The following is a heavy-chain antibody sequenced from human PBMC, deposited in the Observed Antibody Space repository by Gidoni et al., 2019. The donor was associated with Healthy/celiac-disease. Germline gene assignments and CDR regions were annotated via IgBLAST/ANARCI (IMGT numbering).Heavy chain of an antibody. CDR3: AKDKGYCSGGSCYYFDY. CDR1: GFPFSSYA. J-gene: IGHJ4*02. V-gene: IGHV3-23*01. CDR2: ISGSGGST. Sequence: EVQLLESGGGLVQPGGFLILPGAASGFPFSSYAMSSVRQAPGKGLVGVSAISGSGGSTYYADSVKGRFTISRDNSKNTMYLQMNSLRAEDTAVYYCAKDKGYCSGGSCYYFDYWGQGTLVTVSS. D-gene: IGHD2-15*01.